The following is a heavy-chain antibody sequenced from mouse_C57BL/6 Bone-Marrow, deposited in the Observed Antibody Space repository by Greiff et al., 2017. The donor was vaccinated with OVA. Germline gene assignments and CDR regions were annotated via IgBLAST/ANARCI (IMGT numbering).Heavy chain of an antibody. CDR3: ARGAY. V-gene: IGHV5-17*01. CDR2: ISSGSGTI. CDR1: GFTFSDYG. J-gene: IGHJ3*01. Sequence: EVQGVESGGGLVKPGGSLTLSCAASGFTFSDYGMHWVRQALEQGLEWVAYISSGSGTIYYADTVKGRVTITADKATSTLYLQMSSLRSEDTAMYYCARGAYWGQGTLVTVSA.